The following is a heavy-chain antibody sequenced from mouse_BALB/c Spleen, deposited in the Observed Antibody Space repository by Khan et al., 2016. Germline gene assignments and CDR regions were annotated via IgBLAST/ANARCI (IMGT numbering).Heavy chain of an antibody. CDR2: IDPANDNT. D-gene: IGHD2-4*01. V-gene: IGHV14-3*02. CDR1: GFNIKDTY. Sequence: GQLKQSGAELVKPGASVKLSCTASGFNIKDTYIHWVKQRPEQGLEWIGRIDPANDNTKYDPKFQGKATITADTSSNTAYLQLSSLTSEDTAVYYCARGVYDCGFAYWGQGTLVTVSA. CDR3: ARGVYDCGFAY. J-gene: IGHJ3*01.